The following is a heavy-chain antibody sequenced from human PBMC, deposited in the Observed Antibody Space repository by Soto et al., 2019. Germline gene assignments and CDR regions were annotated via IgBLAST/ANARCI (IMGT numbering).Heavy chain of an antibody. Sequence: PSENLSLTCTVSGGSISSYYWSWIRQPPGKGLEWIGYIYYSGSTNYNPSLKSRVTISVDTSKNQFSLKLSSVTAADTAVYYCARSDFWSGYPTNWFDPWGQGTLVTVSS. V-gene: IGHV4-59*01. CDR2: IYYSGST. D-gene: IGHD3-3*01. CDR1: GGSISSYY. J-gene: IGHJ5*02. CDR3: ARSDFWSGYPTNWFDP.